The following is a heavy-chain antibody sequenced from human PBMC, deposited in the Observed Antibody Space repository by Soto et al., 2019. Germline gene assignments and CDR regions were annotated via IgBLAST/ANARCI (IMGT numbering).Heavy chain of an antibody. CDR3: ARDEIWGSYRYPIDY. CDR1: GFTFSSYG. D-gene: IGHD3-16*02. Sequence: GGSLRLSCAASGFTFSSYGMHWVRQAPGKGLEWVSFICSSSSYIYYADSVKGRFTISRDNAKNSLYLQMNSLRAEDTAVYYCARDEIWGSYRYPIDYWGQGTLVTVSS. J-gene: IGHJ4*02. CDR2: ICSSSSYI. V-gene: IGHV3-21*01.